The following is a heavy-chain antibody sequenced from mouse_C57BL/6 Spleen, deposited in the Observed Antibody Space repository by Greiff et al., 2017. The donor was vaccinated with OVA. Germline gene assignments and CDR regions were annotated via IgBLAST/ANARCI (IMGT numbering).Heavy chain of an antibody. J-gene: IGHJ4*01. V-gene: IGHV1-50*01. CDR3: ARFDRAMDY. Sequence: VQLQQPGAELVKPGASVKLSCKASGYTFTSYWMHWVKQRPGQGLEWIGEIDPSDSYTNYNQKFKGKATLTVDTSSSTAYMQLSSLTSEDSAVYYCARFDRAMDYWGQGTSVTVSS. D-gene: IGHD3-2*01. CDR1: GYTFTSYW. CDR2: IDPSDSYT.